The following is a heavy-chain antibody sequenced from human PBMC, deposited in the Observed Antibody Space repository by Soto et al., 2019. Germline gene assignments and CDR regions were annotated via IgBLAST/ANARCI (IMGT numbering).Heavy chain of an antibody. V-gene: IGHV3-23*01. J-gene: IGHJ3*02. D-gene: IGHD2-8*02. CDR3: AKATATGGGAFDI. Sequence: PGWSLRLHGPAAGFACSRFVMTCVRHAPGKGLGWVSTILVGGSTHYPDSVKGRFTISRDNSKNTLFLQMNSLTAVDTAVYFCAKATATGGGAFDICGQGTMVTVSS. CDR2: ILVGGST. CDR1: GFACSRFV.